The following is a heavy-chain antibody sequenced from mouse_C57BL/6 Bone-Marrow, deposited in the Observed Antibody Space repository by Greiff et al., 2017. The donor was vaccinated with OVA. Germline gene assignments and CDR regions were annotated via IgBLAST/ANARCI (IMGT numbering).Heavy chain of an antibody. D-gene: IGHD2-3*01. Sequence: VQLKESGPELVKPGASVKMSCKASGYTFTDYNMHWVKQSHGKSLEWIGYINPNNGGTSYNQKFKGKATLTVNKSSSTAYMELRSLTSEDSAVYYCAREVIYDGYSYAMDYWGQGTSVTVSS. CDR2: INPNNGGT. J-gene: IGHJ4*01. V-gene: IGHV1-22*01. CDR1: GYTFTDYN. CDR3: AREVIYDGYSYAMDY.